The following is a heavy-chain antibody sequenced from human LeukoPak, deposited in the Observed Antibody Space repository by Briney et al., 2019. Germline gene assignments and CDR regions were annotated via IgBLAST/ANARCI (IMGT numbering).Heavy chain of an antibody. Sequence: PSETLSLTCTVSGGSISSGGYYWSWIRQHPGKGLEWIGYIYYSGSTYYNPSLKSRVTISVDTSKNQFSLKLSSVTAADTAVYYCARWSSSTSLHFDYWGQGTLVTVSS. CDR1: GGSISSGGYY. V-gene: IGHV4-31*03. D-gene: IGHD2-2*01. CDR3: ARWSSSTSLHFDY. CDR2: IYYSGST. J-gene: IGHJ4*02.